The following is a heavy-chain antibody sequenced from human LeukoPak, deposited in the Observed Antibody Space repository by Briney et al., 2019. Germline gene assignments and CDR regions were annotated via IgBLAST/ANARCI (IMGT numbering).Heavy chain of an antibody. V-gene: IGHV1-69*04. CDR1: GGTFISYA. D-gene: IGHD1-26*01. CDR2: IIPILGIA. J-gene: IGHJ4*02. Sequence: ASVKVSCKASGGTFISYAISWVRQAPGQGLEWMGRIIPILGIANYAQKFQGRVTITADKSTSTAYMELSSLRSEDTAVYYCARQIVGATFGSLDYWGQGTLVTVSS. CDR3: ARQIVGATFGSLDY.